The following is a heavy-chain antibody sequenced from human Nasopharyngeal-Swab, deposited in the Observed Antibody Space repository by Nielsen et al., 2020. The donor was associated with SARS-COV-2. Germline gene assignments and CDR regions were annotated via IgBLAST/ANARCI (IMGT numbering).Heavy chain of an antibody. CDR3: ARESPHDYVGGSYRYTLSFDY. Sequence: WVRQAPGQGLEWMGRINPNSGGTNYAQKFQGRVTMTRDTSISTAYMELSRLRSDDTAVYYCARESPHDYVGGSYRYTLSFDYWGQGTLVTVSS. CDR2: INPNSGGT. J-gene: IGHJ4*02. D-gene: IGHD3-16*02. V-gene: IGHV1-2*06.